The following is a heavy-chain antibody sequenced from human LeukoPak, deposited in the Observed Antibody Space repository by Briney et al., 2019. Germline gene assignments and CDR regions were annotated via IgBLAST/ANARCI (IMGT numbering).Heavy chain of an antibody. V-gene: IGHV1-69*04. Sequence: SVKVSCKASGGTFSSYAISWVRQAPGQGLEWMGRIIPILGIANYAQKFQGRVTITADESTSTAYMELSSLKSEDTAVYYCARSSRNLYGMDVWGQGTTVTVSS. CDR1: GGTFSSYA. CDR3: ARSSRNLYGMDV. J-gene: IGHJ6*02. D-gene: IGHD6-13*01. CDR2: IIPILGIA.